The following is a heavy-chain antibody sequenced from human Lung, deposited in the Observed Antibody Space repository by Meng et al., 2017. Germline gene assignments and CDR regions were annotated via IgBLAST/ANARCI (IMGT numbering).Heavy chain of an antibody. V-gene: IGHV4-34*01. J-gene: IGHJ4*02. CDR3: ARGPTTMAHDFDY. CDR1: GGSFGDYY. CDR2: INHSGST. D-gene: IGHD4-11*01. Sequence: VQLQHGGAGVLERSGALSLTCVVSGGSFGDYYWSWIRQPPGKGLEWIGEINHSGSTNYNPSLESRATISVDTSQNNLSLKLSSVTAADSAVYYCARGPTTMAHDFDYWGQGTLVTVSS.